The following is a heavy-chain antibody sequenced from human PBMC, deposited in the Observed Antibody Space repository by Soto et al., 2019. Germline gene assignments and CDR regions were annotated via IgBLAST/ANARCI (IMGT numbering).Heavy chain of an antibody. J-gene: IGHJ6*02. CDR3: ARGARGWNYYDMDV. D-gene: IGHD3-10*01. V-gene: IGHV1-2*02. Sequence: SVKVSCKASGYPLTDYYMHWVRQAPGQGLEWMGWINPNSGGTNYAQKFQGRVTMTRDTSFSTAYMELSRLRSDDTAVYYCARGARGWNYYDMDVWGQGTTVTVSS. CDR2: INPNSGGT. CDR1: GYPLTDYY.